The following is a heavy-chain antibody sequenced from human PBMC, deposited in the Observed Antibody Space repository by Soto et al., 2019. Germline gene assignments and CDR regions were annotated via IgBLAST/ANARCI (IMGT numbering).Heavy chain of an antibody. V-gene: IGHV1-69*13. Sequence: SVKVSCKTSGGTFSRHAINWVRQAPGQGLEWMGGIIPMFGTTNYAQKFKGRVTISADESTSTAYMELSSLRSEDTAVYYCARGRSSGYRDAFDIWGQGTMVTVSS. D-gene: IGHD3-22*01. CDR1: GGTFSRHA. CDR2: IIPMFGTT. CDR3: ARGRSSGYRDAFDI. J-gene: IGHJ3*02.